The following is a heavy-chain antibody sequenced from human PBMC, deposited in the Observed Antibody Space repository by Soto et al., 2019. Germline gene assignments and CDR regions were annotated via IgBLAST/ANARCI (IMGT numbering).Heavy chain of an antibody. D-gene: IGHD5-18*01. J-gene: IGHJ6*02. V-gene: IGHV1-69*18. Sequence: QVQLVQSGTEVKKPGASVKVSCKASGGTFSRSGFHWVRQAPGQGLEWMGMIVPSVNTTNYAQKFQARVTISADQYTSTVYMELRSLRSEDTAVYYCARCPQPPDTADPYAVDVWGQGTRVIVSS. CDR1: GGTFSRSG. CDR3: ARCPQPPDTADPYAVDV. CDR2: IVPSVNTT.